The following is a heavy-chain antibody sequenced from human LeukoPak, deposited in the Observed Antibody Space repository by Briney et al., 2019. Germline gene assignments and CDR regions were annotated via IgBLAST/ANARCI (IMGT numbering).Heavy chain of an antibody. CDR3: ASYTGTGDAFRPFHI. J-gene: IGHJ3*02. CDR2: INSRSSTI. CDR1: GFTFSTHD. V-gene: IGHV3-48*04. D-gene: IGHD2-21*02. Sequence: GGSLRLSCAASGFTFSTHDVNWVRQAPGKGLEWVSFINSRSSTIYYADSVKGRFTISRDNARNSLYLQMNSLRAEDTAVYYCASYTGTGDAFRPFHIWGQGTMVTVSS.